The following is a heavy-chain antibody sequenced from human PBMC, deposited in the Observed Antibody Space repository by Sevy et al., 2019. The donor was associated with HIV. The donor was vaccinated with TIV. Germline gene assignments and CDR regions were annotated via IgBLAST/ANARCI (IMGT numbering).Heavy chain of an antibody. V-gene: IGHV3-7*03. CDR3: PGRYFDL. Sequence: GGSLRLSCDASGFTFDMYWMQWVRQSPGKGLEWVANIRQDGNAIYYAASVRVGFTTSRDNAKLSLYLQTNKFRVEDTATHYCPGRYFDLWGQGTLVTVSS. J-gene: IGHJ4*02. CDR1: GFTFDMYW. CDR2: IRQDGNAI.